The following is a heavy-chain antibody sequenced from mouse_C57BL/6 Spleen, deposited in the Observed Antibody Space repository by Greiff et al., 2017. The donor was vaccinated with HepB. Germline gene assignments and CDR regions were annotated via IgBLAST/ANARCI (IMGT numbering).Heavy chain of an antibody. V-gene: IGHV1-20*01. Sequence: EVQLQQSGPELVKPGDSVKISCKASGYSFTGYFMNWVMQSHGKSLEWIGRINPYNGDTFYNQMFKGKATLTVDKSSSTAHMELRSLTSEDSAVYYCASPYYSNSWFAYWGQGTLVTVSA. CDR3: ASPYYSNSWFAY. D-gene: IGHD2-5*01. CDR2: INPYNGDT. J-gene: IGHJ3*01. CDR1: GYSFTGYF.